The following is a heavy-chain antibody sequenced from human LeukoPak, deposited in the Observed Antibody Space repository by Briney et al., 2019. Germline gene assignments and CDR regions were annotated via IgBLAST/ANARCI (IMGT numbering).Heavy chain of an antibody. CDR1: GFTFSTYR. CDR3: ARDPRTAVAALDY. D-gene: IGHD6-19*01. J-gene: IGHJ4*02. V-gene: IGHV3-7*01. CDR2: ITEDGSGK. Sequence: GGSLRLSCAASGFTFSTYRMAWVRQAPGKGLEWVATITEDGSGKYHVDSVRGRFTVSRDNTNKLLFLQMNSLRAEDTAVYYCARDPRTAVAALDYWGQGTLVTVSS.